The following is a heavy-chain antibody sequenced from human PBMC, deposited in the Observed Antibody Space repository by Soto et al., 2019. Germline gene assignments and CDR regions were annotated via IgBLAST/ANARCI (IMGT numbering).Heavy chain of an antibody. J-gene: IGHJ4*02. V-gene: IGHV4-59*01. CDR2: IYYSGST. CDR1: GGSISSYY. CDR3: AGVILGMATIDY. Sequence: PSETLSLTCTVSGGSISSYYWSWIRQPPGKGLEWIGYIYYSGSTNYNPSLKSRVTISVDTSKNQFSLKLSSVTAADTAVYYCAGVILGMATIDYWGQGTLVTVSS. D-gene: IGHD5-12*01.